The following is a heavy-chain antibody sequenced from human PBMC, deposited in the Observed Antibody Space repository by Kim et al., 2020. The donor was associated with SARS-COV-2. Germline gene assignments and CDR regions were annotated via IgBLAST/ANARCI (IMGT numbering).Heavy chain of an antibody. Sequence: SETLSLTCTVSGGSISSSSYYWGWIRQPPGKGLEWIGSIYYSGSTYYNPSLKSRVTISVDTSKNQFSLKLSSVTAADTAVYYCASREPGGGFDYWGQGTLVTVSS. J-gene: IGHJ4*02. CDR1: GGSISSSSYY. CDR3: ASREPGGGFDY. V-gene: IGHV4-39*01. D-gene: IGHD1-1*01. CDR2: IYYSGST.